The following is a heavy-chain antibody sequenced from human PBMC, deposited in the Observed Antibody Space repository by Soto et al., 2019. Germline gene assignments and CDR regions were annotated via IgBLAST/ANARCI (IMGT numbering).Heavy chain of an antibody. D-gene: IGHD2-8*01. CDR2: IYPGDSDT. J-gene: IGHJ4*02. CDR1: GYSFTSYW. Sequence: PGESLKISCKGSGYSFTSYWIGWVRQMPGKGLEWMGIIYPGDSDTKYSPSFQGQVTLSVDESISTAYLHWRSLEASDTAIYYCAREGNNCTNGFCTTNNIDSWGQGTQVTVSS. V-gene: IGHV5-51*01. CDR3: AREGNNCTNGFCTTNNIDS.